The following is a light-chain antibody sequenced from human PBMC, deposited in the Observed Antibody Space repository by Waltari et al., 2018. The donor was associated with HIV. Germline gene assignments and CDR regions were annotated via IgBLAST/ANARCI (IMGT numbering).Light chain of an antibody. Sequence: DIQMTQSPSSVSASVGDRVTLTCRASQGISSGLAWYQQKPGKAPKLLIYAASSLQSGVPSRFSGSGSGTDFTLTISSLQPEDFATYYCQQANSFPLTFGGGTKVEIK. J-gene: IGKJ4*01. V-gene: IGKV1-12*01. CDR1: QGISSG. CDR3: QQANSFPLT. CDR2: AAS.